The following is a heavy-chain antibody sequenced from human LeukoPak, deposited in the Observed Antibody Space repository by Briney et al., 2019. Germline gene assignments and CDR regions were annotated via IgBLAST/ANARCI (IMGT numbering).Heavy chain of an antibody. CDR1: GGTFSSYA. D-gene: IGHD6-19*01. V-gene: IGHV1-69*05. CDR3: ARGQHSSGWYEMNY. CDR2: IIPIFGTA. Sequence: GASVKGSCKASGGTFSSYAISWVRQAPGQGLEWMGRIIPIFGTANYAQKFQGRVTITTDESTSTAYMELSSLRSEDTAVYYCARGQHSSGWYEMNYWGQGTLVTVSS. J-gene: IGHJ4*02.